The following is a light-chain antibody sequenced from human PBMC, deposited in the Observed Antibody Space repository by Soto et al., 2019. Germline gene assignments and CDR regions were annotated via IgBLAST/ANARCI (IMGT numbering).Light chain of an antibody. CDR2: RNN. CDR1: SANIGSNF. V-gene: IGLV1-47*01. Sequence: QSVVTQPPSASGTPGQRVTISCSGSSANIGSNFVYWYQKVPGTAPKLLIYRNNQRPSGVPERFSASTSGTSASLAISGLRSEDEADYYCAAWDDNLSGWVFGGGTKLTVL. CDR3: AAWDDNLSGWV. J-gene: IGLJ3*02.